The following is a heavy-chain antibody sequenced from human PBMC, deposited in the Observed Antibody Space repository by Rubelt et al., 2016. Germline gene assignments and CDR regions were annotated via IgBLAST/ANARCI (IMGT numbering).Heavy chain of an antibody. CDR1: GGSISSSSYY. CDR2: IYYSGST. CDR3: ARLGEGGARWELRAPKDY. J-gene: IGHJ4*02. D-gene: IGHD1-26*01. Sequence: QLQLQESGPGLVKPSETLSLTCTVSGGSISSSSYYWGWIRQPPGKGLVWIGSIYYSGSTCYNPSLKSRVTISVDTSKNQFSLKLSSVTAADTAVYYCARLGEGGARWELRAPKDYWGQGTLVTVSS. V-gene: IGHV4-39*01.